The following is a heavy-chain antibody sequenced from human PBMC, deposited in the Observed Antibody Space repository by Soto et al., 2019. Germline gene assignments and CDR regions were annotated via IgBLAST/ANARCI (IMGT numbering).Heavy chain of an antibody. V-gene: IGHV1-18*01. CDR2: ISAYNGNT. CDR3: AREPYIVATTDY. Sequence: QVQLVQSGAEVKKPGASVKVSCKASGYTFTSYGISWVRQAPGQGLEWMGWISAYNGNTNYAQNLQGRXXKXTXXSTSTAYMELRSLRSDDTAVYYCAREPYIVATTDYWGQGTLVTVSS. D-gene: IGHD5-12*01. CDR1: GYTFTSYG. J-gene: IGHJ4*02.